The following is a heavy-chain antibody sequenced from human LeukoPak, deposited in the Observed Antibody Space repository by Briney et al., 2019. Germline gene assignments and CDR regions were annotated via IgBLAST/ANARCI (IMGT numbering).Heavy chain of an antibody. V-gene: IGHV3-21*01. Sequence: GGSLRLSCAASGFTFSSYSMNWVRQAPGKGLEWVSSISSSSSYIYYADSVKGRFTISRDNAKNSLYLQMNSLRAEDTAVYYCARVGYYDSSGYRGFDPWGQGTLVTVSS. CDR2: ISSSSSYI. CDR3: ARVGYYDSSGYRGFDP. CDR1: GFTFSSYS. D-gene: IGHD3-22*01. J-gene: IGHJ5*02.